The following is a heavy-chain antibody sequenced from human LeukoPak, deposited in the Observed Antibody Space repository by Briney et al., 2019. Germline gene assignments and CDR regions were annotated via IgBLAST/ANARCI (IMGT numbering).Heavy chain of an antibody. CDR3: ARDAVLRYFDWLPTGGYYYGMDV. Sequence: GGSLRLSCAASGFTFSSYSMNWVRQAPGKGLEWVSSISSSSYIYYADSVKGRFTISRDNAKNSLYLQVNSLRAEDTAVYYCARDAVLRYFDWLPTGGYYYGMDVWGQGTTVTVSS. J-gene: IGHJ6*02. V-gene: IGHV3-21*01. CDR1: GFTFSSYS. CDR2: ISSSSYI. D-gene: IGHD3-9*01.